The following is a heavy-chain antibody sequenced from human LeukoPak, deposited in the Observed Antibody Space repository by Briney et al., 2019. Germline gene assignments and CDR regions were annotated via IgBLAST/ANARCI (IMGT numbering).Heavy chain of an antibody. D-gene: IGHD3-22*01. CDR1: GFTFSNAW. CDR2: IKSKTYGGTT. Sequence: GGSLRLSCAASGFTFSNAWMSWVRQAPGKGLECGGRIKSKTYGGTTDYAAPVKGRFTISRDDSKNTLYLQMNILKTEDTAVYYCTTRNYYDSSAYYFDYWGQGTLVTVSS. J-gene: IGHJ4*02. V-gene: IGHV3-15*01. CDR3: TTRNYYDSSAYYFDY.